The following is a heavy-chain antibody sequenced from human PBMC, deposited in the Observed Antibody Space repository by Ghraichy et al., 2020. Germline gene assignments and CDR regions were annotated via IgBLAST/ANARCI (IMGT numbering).Heavy chain of an antibody. CDR1: GFIFGTYE. J-gene: IGHJ4*02. V-gene: IGHV3-48*03. CDR2: SSSSTSTK. Sequence: GGSLRLSCAASGFIFGTYEMNWVRQAPGKGLEWVSFSSSSTSTKYYADSVKGRFTVSRYNAKNLLFLQMNSLRVEDTALYYCARLRRDSRGTLYCLDYWGQGTLVTVSS. D-gene: IGHD2-8*02. CDR3: ARLRRDSRGTLYCLDY.